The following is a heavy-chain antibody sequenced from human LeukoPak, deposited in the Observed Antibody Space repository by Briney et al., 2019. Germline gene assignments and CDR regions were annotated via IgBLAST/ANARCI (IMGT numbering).Heavy chain of an antibody. Sequence: ASVKVSCKASGYTFTSYGISWVRQAPGQGLEWMGWISAYNGNTNYAQKLQGRVTMTTDTSTSTAYMELRSLRSDDTAVYYCARDLGDYGDLLEDYWGQGTLSPSPQ. CDR2: ISAYNGNT. CDR1: GYTFTSYG. J-gene: IGHJ4*02. D-gene: IGHD4-17*01. V-gene: IGHV1-18*01. CDR3: ARDLGDYGDLLEDY.